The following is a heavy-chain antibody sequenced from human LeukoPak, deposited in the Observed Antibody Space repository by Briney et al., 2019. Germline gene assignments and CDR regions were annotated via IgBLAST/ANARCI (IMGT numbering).Heavy chain of an antibody. CDR1: GFTFSNAW. D-gene: IGHD2-21*02. J-gene: IGHJ4*02. CDR3: TKRPTYCGGDCYPN. Sequence: GGSLRLSCAASGFTFSNAWMSWVRQAPGKGLEWVGRIKSKTDGGTTDYAAPVKGGFTISRDDSKNTLYLQMNSLKTEDTVVYYCTKRPTYCGGDCYPNWGQGTLVTVSS. V-gene: IGHV3-15*01. CDR2: IKSKTDGGTT.